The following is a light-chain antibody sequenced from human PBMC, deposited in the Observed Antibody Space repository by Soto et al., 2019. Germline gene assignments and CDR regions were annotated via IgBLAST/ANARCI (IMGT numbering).Light chain of an antibody. J-gene: IGLJ1*01. CDR2: DVS. CDR3: SSYTSSSPWV. Sequence: QSALTQPASVSGSPRQSSTISCTGTSSDVGGYNYASWYQQHPGKAPKLMIYDVSNRPSGVSNRFSGSKSGNTASLTISGLQAEDEADYYCSSYTSSSPWVFGTGTKVTVL. V-gene: IGLV2-14*01. CDR1: SSDVGGYNY.